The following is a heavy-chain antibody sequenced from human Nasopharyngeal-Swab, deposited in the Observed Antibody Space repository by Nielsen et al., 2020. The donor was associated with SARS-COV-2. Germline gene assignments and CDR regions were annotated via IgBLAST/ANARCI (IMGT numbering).Heavy chain of an antibody. CDR2: VHSDGNT. CDR3: ASRGAATDPSTRDLPYSRRTFDL. J-gene: IGHJ2*01. CDR1: GFTFNNFA. D-gene: IGHD6-13*01. V-gene: IGHV3-23*01. Sequence: GESLKISCGASGFTFNNFAMMWVRQAAGKGLEWVSTVHSDGNTYYADSVGGRFSSSRDNSKNTLSLQMSSLRAEDTAVYYCASRGAATDPSTRDLPYSRRTFDLWGRGTLVTVSS.